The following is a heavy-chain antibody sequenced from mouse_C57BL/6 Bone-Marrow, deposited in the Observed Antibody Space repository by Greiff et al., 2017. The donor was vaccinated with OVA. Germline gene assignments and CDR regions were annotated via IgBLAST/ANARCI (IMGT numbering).Heavy chain of an antibody. CDR3: ARNYYSNYAWYFDV. CDR2: IWSGGST. Sequence: VHLVESGPGLVQPSQSLSITCTVSGFSLTSYGVHWVRQSPGKGLEWLGVIWSGGSTDYNAAFISRLSISKDNSKSQVFFKMNSLQADDTAIYYCARNYYSNYAWYFDVWGTGTTVTVSS. J-gene: IGHJ1*03. D-gene: IGHD2-5*01. V-gene: IGHV2-2*01. CDR1: GFSLTSYG.